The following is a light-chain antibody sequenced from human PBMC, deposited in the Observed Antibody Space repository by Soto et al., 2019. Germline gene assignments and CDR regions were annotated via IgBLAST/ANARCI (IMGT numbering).Light chain of an antibody. CDR1: QSISSY. CDR2: AAS. CDR3: QQSYSNLVPYT. J-gene: IGKJ2*01. V-gene: IGKV1-39*01. Sequence: DIPMTQSPSSLSASVGDRVTITCRASQSISSYLNWYQQKPGKAPKLLIYAASSLQSVVPSRFSGSGSGTDFTLTISSLQPEDFATYYCQQSYSNLVPYTFGQGTKLEIK.